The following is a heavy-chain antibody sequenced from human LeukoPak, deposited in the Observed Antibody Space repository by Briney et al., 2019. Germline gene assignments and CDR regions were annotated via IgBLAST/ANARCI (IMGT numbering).Heavy chain of an antibody. J-gene: IGHJ6*03. CDR2: ISGSGGST. V-gene: IGHV3-23*01. D-gene: IGHD3-3*01. CDR3: ARGFGVAYYYYSMDV. CDR1: GFTFSSYG. Sequence: PGGSLRLSCAASGFTFSSYGMSWVRQAPGKGLEWVSAISGSGGSTYYADSVEGRFTISRDNAKNSLYLQMNSLRAEDTAVYYCARGFGVAYYYYSMDVWGKGTTVTISS.